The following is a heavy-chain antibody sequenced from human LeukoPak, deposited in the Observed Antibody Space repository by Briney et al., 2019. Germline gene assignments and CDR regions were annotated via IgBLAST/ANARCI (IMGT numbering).Heavy chain of an antibody. CDR1: GFTFNYYT. J-gene: IGHJ6*03. Sequence: GGSLRLSCAASGFTFNYYTINWVRQAPGKGLEWVSSISNLGSYIYYADSVKGRFTISRDNAKNSLYLQMNSLRAEDTAVYYCARSSPMDVWGKGTTVTISS. CDR3: ARSSPMDV. CDR2: ISNLGSYI. V-gene: IGHV3-21*01.